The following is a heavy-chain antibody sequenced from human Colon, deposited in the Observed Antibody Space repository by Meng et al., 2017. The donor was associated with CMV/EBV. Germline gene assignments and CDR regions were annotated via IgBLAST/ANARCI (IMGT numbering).Heavy chain of an antibody. CDR1: GFSVEEYA. D-gene: IGHD5-12*01. CDR2: ISWDNNSL. CDR3: AKDSYTGYDRRWFDP. V-gene: IGHV3-9*01. Sequence: SLKISCTASGFSVEEYAMHWVRQLPGKGLEWVSGISWDNNSLGYAESVKGRFAISRDSAKNSLYLQMNNLRPDDTAIYYCAKDSYTGYDRRWFDPWGQGTLVTVSS. J-gene: IGHJ5*02.